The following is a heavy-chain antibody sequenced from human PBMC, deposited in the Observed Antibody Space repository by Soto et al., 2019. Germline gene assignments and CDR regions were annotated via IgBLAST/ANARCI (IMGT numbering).Heavy chain of an antibody. Sequence: EASVKVSCKASGYTFTSYGISWVRQAPGQGLEWMGWISAYNGNTNYAQKLQGRVTMTTDTSTSTAYMELRSLRSDDTAVYYCARAKNYDFWSGYPLQVDYWGQGTLVTVSS. D-gene: IGHD3-3*01. CDR2: ISAYNGNT. J-gene: IGHJ4*02. CDR1: GYTFTSYG. CDR3: ARAKNYDFWSGYPLQVDY. V-gene: IGHV1-18*01.